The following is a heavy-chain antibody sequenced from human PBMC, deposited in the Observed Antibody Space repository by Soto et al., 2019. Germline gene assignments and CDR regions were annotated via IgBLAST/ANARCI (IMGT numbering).Heavy chain of an antibody. CDR1: GYSFTSYW. CDR2: IDPSDSYT. V-gene: IGHV5-10-1*01. J-gene: IGHJ6*02. Sequence: GESLKISCKGSGYSFTSYWISWVRQMPGKGLEWMGRIDPSDSYTNYSPSFQGHVTISADKSISTAYLQWSSLKASDTAMYYCARQGSTGGAYFYGMDVWGPGTTVTVSS. CDR3: ARQGSTGGAYFYGMDV. D-gene: IGHD3-16*01.